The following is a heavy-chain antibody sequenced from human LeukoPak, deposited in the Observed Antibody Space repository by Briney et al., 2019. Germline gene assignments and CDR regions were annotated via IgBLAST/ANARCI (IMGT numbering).Heavy chain of an antibody. CDR1: GASITSGDYS. J-gene: IGHJ5*02. V-gene: IGHV4-30-2*01. D-gene: IGHD3-3*01. Sequence: PSETLSLTCAVSGASITSGDYSWNWMRQPPGKGLEWIGYIYHTGNTYYNPSLKSRVTISVDTSKNQFSLKLSSVTAADTAVYYCARETTHYDFWSGYYHLNWFDPWGQGTLVTVSS. CDR2: IYHTGNT. CDR3: ARETTHYDFWSGYYHLNWFDP.